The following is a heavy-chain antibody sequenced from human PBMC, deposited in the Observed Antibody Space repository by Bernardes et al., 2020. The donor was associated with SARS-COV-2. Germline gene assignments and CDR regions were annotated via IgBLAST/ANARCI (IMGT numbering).Heavy chain of an antibody. D-gene: IGHD3-3*01. CDR2: IYYTRST. Sequence: SETLSLTCTVSGGSVNIRGYYWRWIRQPPGQELEWIGQIYYTRSTYYNPSIKSRITMSLDTSKNQFSQKLTSVTAADTAVYYCATASRAWSSNWCENMQDWGQGTLVTVSS. CDR1: GGSVNIRGYY. V-gene: IGHV4-61*08. CDR3: ATASRAWSSNWCENMQD. J-gene: IGHJ1*01.